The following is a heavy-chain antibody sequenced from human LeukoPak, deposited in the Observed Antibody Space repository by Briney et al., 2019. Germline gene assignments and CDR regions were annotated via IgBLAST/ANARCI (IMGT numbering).Heavy chain of an antibody. CDR2: INHSGST. CDR3: ARNWYDY. J-gene: IGHJ4*02. Sequence: KGLEWIGEINHSGSTNYNPSLKSRVTISVDTSKNQFSLKLSFVTAADTAVYYCARNWYDYWGQGTLVTVSS. D-gene: IGHD1-1*01. V-gene: IGHV4-34*01.